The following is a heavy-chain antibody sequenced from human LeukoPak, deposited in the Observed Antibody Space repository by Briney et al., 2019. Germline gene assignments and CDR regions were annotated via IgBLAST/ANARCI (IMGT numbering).Heavy chain of an antibody. CDR1: GFTFTDHY. CDR2: IGPHSTFT. Sequence: ASVKVSCTSSGFTFTDHYIHWVRQGPGQGLEWMGYIGPHSTFTSSPQEFQGRVTMTRDASMSTAYMELIRLTSDHTAVYYCVREGEGPLSKDFDYWGQGTLVTVSS. CDR3: VREGEGPLSKDFDY. D-gene: IGHD2/OR15-2a*01. V-gene: IGHV1-2*02. J-gene: IGHJ4*02.